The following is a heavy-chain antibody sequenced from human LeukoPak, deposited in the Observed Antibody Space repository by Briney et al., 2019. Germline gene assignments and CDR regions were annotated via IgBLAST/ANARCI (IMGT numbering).Heavy chain of an antibody. CDR1: GFTFSSYA. J-gene: IGHJ4*02. D-gene: IGHD6-19*01. Sequence: GGSLRLSCAASGFTFSSYAMSWVRQAPGRGLEWVSAISGSGGSTYYADSVKGRFTISRDNSKNTLYLQMNSLRAEDTAVYYCAKLSKAGIAVAGRNYWGQGTLVTVSS. CDR2: ISGSGGST. CDR3: AKLSKAGIAVAGRNY. V-gene: IGHV3-23*01.